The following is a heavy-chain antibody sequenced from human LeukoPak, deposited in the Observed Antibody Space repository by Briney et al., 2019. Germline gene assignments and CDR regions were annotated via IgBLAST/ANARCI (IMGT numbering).Heavy chain of an antibody. Sequence: SLRLSCAASGFTFDGYGMYWVRQAPGKGLEWVSGITWNSDDMAYADSVKGRFTISRDNAKNSLYLQMNSLRAEDTAVYYCAREGDLYYFDYWGQGTLVTVSS. V-gene: IGHV3-9*01. CDR2: ITWNSDDM. CDR3: AREGDLYYFDY. J-gene: IGHJ4*02. CDR1: GFTFDGYG. D-gene: IGHD1-26*01.